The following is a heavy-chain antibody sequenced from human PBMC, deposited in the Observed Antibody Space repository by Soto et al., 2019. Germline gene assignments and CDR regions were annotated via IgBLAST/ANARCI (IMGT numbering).Heavy chain of an antibody. V-gene: IGHV4-59*01. J-gene: IGHJ3*02. CDR1: GGSISSYY. D-gene: IGHD6-13*01. Sequence: SETLSLTSTVSGGSISSYYWSWIRQPPGKGLEWIGYIYYSGSTNYNPSLKSRVTISVDTSKNQFSLKLSSVTAADTAVYYCARDQTGIAAAGPDTYAFDIWGQGTMVTVSS. CDR2: IYYSGST. CDR3: ARDQTGIAAAGPDTYAFDI.